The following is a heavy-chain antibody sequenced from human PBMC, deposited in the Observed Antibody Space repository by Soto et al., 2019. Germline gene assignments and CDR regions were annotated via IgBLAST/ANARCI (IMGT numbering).Heavy chain of an antibody. J-gene: IGHJ4*02. Sequence: SETLSLTCSVSDDSINSDKYYWGWIRQPPGKGLEWIGSIYYRGNAYYNPSLQTRVTISLDKSKSQFSLKLNSVTAADSAVYFCARLGGLATISYYFDFWGPGALVTVSS. V-gene: IGHV4-39*01. CDR2: IYYRGNA. CDR3: ARLGGLATISYYFDF. CDR1: DDSINSDKYY. D-gene: IGHD3-16*01.